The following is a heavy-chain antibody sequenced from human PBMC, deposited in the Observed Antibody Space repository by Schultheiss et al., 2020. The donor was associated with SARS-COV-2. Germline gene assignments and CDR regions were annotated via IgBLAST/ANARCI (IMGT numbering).Heavy chain of an antibody. CDR3: AREEGVGGMDV. Sequence: GGSLRLSCAASGFTFSSYAMSWVRQAPGKGLEWVAVIWYDGSNKYYADSVKGRFTISRDNAKNTLYLQMNSLRAEDTAVYYCAREEGVGGMDVWGQGTTVTVSS. J-gene: IGHJ6*02. D-gene: IGHD1-26*01. CDR2: IWYDGSNK. V-gene: IGHV3-33*08. CDR1: GFTFSSYA.